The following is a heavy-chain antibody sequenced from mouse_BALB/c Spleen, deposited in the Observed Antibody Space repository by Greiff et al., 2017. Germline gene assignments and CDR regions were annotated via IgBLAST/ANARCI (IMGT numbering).Heavy chain of an antibody. V-gene: IGHV5-6*01. D-gene: IGHD2-2*01. Sequence: EVQGVESGGDLVKPGGSLKLSCAASGFTFSSYGMSWVRQTPDKRLEWVATISSGGSYTYYPDSVKGRFTISRDNAKNTLYLQMSSLKSEDTAMYYCARRSDGYDGGWFAYWGQGTLVTVSA. J-gene: IGHJ3*01. CDR3: ARRSDGYDGGWFAY. CDR1: GFTFSSYG. CDR2: ISSGGSYT.